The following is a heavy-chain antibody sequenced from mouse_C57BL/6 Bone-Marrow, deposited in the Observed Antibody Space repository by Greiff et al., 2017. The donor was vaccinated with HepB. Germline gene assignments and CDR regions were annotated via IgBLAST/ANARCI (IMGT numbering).Heavy chain of an antibody. J-gene: IGHJ4*01. V-gene: IGHV5-2*01. D-gene: IGHD2-4*01. Sequence: EVQLLESGGGLVQPGESLKLSCESTDYAFPSHDMPWVRKTPGKRLELVAAINSDGGSTNYPDTIERRFIISGDKTKKTLYLQRSSLRSEDTAVYYCANYDNDDGNYYAMDYWGQGTSVTVSS. CDR3: ANYDNDDGNYYAMDY. CDR1: DYAFPSHD. CDR2: INSDGGST.